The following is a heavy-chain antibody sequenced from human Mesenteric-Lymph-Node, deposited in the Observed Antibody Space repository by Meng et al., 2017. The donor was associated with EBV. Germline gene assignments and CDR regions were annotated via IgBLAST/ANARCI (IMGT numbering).Heavy chain of an antibody. CDR1: GGSFSGSF. Sequence: QVQLQQWGAGLLKPSETLSLTCAVYGGSFSGSFWSWIRQPPGKGLEWIGEINPSGGTNYSPSLKSRVTISLDTSKNQFSLKLSSVTAADTAVYYCARSTRGYSSSWIDYWSQGTLVTVSS. J-gene: IGHJ4*02. V-gene: IGHV4-34*02. D-gene: IGHD6-13*01. CDR3: ARSTRGYSSSWIDY. CDR2: INPSGGT.